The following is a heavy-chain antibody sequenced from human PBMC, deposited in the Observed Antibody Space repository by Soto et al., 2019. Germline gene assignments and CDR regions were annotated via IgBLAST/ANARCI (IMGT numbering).Heavy chain of an antibody. CDR2: LYNGGET. Sequence: EVQLVESGGGLIQPGGSLRLSCAASGVTVSSNNMSWVRQAPGKGLKWVSVLYNGGETHYADSVKGRFIISRDDSKNTLYLQMNSLSGDDTAVYYCARDSYSKDWGQGTLVTVSS. CDR1: GVTVSSNN. CDR3: ARDSYSKD. V-gene: IGHV3-53*01. D-gene: IGHD4-4*01. J-gene: IGHJ4*02.